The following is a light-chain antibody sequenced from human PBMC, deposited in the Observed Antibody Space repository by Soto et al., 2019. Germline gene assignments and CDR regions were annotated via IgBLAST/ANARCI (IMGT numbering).Light chain of an antibody. CDR3: AAWDDSLSGYV. CDR1: RSDVGGYNY. CDR2: DVS. Sequence: QSVLTQPASVSGSPGQSITISCTGTRSDVGGYNYVSWYQQHPGKAPKLMIYDVSNRPSGVSNRFSGSKSGNTASLAITGLRSEDEADYYCAAWDDSLSGYVFGTGTKVTVL. J-gene: IGLJ1*01. V-gene: IGLV2-14*01.